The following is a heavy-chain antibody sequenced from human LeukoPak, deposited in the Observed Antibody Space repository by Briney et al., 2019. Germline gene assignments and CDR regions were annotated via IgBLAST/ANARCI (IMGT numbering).Heavy chain of an antibody. CDR3: ARHGAGATTTLFDY. D-gene: IGHD1-26*01. CDR1: GDSISNTIYY. CDR2: IYYSGST. V-gene: IGHV4-39*01. Sequence: SETLSLTCTVSGDSISNTIYYWGWIRQPPGKGLEWIGTIYYSGSTYYNPSLKSRVTMSVDTSKNQFSLKLSSVTAADTAVYYCARHGAGATTTLFDYWGQGTLVTVSS. J-gene: IGHJ4*02.